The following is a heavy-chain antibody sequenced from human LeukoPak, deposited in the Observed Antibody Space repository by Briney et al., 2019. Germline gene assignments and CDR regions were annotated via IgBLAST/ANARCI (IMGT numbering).Heavy chain of an antibody. D-gene: IGHD2-2*02. CDR2: IYYSGST. CDR1: GGSISTYF. J-gene: IGHJ5*02. V-gene: IGHV4-59*01. Sequence: SETLSLTCTVSGGSISTYFWSWIRQPPGKGLEWIGYIYYSGSTNYNPSLKSRVTISLDTSKKQFSLKLSSVTAADPAAYYCAGGGYCSSTSCYIWFDPWGQGTLVTVSS. CDR3: AGGGYCSSTSCYIWFDP.